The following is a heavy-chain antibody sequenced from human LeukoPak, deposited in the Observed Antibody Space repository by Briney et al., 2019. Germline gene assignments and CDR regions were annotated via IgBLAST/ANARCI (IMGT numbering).Heavy chain of an antibody. J-gene: IGHJ5*02. CDR3: ARGGVVPDHPDP. D-gene: IGHD2-2*01. CDR2: INPSGGST. Sequence: ASVKVSCKASGYTFTSYYMHWVRQAPGQGLEWMGIINPSGGSTSYAQKFQGRVTRTRDMSTSTVYMELSSLRSEDTAVYYCARGGVVPDHPDPWGQGTLVTVSS. CDR1: GYTFTSYY. V-gene: IGHV1-46*01.